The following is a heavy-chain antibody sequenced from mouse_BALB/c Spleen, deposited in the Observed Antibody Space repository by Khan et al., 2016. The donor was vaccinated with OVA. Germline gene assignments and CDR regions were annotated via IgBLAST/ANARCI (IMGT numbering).Heavy chain of an antibody. CDR1: GFTFSDYG. D-gene: IGHD1-1*01. CDR2: ISNLAYSI. CDR3: ARLYYGSSLSY. V-gene: IGHV5-15*02. J-gene: IGHJ3*01. Sequence: EVELVESGGGLVQPGGSRKLSCAASGFTFSDYGMAWVRQAPGKGPEWVAFISNLAYSIYYADNVTGRFTISRENAKNTLYLEMSSLRSEDTAMYCCARLYYGSSLSYWGQGTLVTVSA.